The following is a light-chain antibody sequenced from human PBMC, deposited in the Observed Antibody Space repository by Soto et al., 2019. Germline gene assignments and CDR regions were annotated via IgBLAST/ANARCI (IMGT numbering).Light chain of an antibody. CDR1: SSDVGAYDY. J-gene: IGLJ1*01. CDR3: SSFAGSNNFPYV. V-gene: IGLV2-8*01. CDR2: EIN. Sequence: QSVLTQPPSASGSPGQSVTISCTGTSSDVGAYDYASWYQQHPGKAPKLMIYEINKRPSGVPDRFSGSKSGNTASLTVPGLQAEDEADYYCSSFAGSNNFPYVFGTGTKVTVL.